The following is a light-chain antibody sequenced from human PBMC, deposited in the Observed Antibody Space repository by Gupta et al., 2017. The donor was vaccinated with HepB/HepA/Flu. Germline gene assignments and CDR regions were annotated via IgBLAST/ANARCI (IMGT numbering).Light chain of an antibody. CDR2: DDR. Sequence: YVLTKPPSVSVAPGQTATITCGENNIGSKSVHWYQQKPGQAPVLVVYDDRDRPLGIPERFSGSNSGNTATLTISRVEAGDEADYYCQVWDGDSDHYVFGTGTKVTVL. CDR1: NIGSKS. V-gene: IGLV3-21*02. J-gene: IGLJ1*01. CDR3: QVWDGDSDHYV.